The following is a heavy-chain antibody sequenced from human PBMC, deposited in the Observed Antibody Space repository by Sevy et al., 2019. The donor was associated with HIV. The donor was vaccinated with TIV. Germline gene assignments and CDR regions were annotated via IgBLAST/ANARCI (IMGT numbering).Heavy chain of an antibody. CDR2: IWDNGSKK. D-gene: IGHD2-8*01. J-gene: IGHJ4*02. CDR1: GFTFRSYG. Sequence: GGSLRLSCAASGFTFRSYGMHWVRQAPGKGLEWVAVIWDNGSKKYYADSVKGRFTISGDNSKNTLYLQMNRLRAEDTAVYYCARGGYCTNNVCYGSIDYWGRGTLVTVSS. CDR3: ARGGYCTNNVCYGSIDY. V-gene: IGHV3-33*01.